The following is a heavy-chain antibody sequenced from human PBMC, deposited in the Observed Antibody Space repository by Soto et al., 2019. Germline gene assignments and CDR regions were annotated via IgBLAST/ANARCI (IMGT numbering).Heavy chain of an antibody. D-gene: IGHD2-2*02. CDR3: ARDHCTATSCYTSIYYYGMDV. J-gene: IGHJ6*02. Sequence: QVQLVQSGAEVKKPGASVKVSCKASGYIFTTFDINWVRQATGQGLEWVGWMNPNSGNTGYAQKFQGRVTMARNISISAAYMERSSLRSEETAVYYCARDHCTATSCYTSIYYYGMDVWGQGTTVTVFS. V-gene: IGHV1-8*01. CDR2: MNPNSGNT. CDR1: GYIFTTFD.